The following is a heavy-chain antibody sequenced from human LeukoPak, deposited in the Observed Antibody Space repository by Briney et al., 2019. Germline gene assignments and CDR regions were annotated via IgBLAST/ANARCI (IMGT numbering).Heavy chain of an antibody. CDR3: ARGIVEIGSAYSLDY. D-gene: IGHD5/OR15-5a*01. Sequence: GRSLRLSCAASGFTFSSYGMHWVRQAPGKGLEWVAVISYDGRNKYYADSVKGRFTISRDNSKNTLYLQMNSLSAEDTAVYYCARGIVEIGSAYSLDYWGQGTLVTVSS. CDR2: ISYDGRNK. V-gene: IGHV3-30*03. J-gene: IGHJ4*02. CDR1: GFTFSSYG.